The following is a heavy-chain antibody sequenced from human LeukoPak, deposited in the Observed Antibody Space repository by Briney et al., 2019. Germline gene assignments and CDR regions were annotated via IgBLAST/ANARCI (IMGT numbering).Heavy chain of an antibody. CDR3: ARAAAAGTVDY. CDR1: GFTSSSYW. D-gene: IGHD6-13*01. J-gene: IGHJ4*02. V-gene: IGHV3-7*01. Sequence: PGGSLRPSCVVSGFTSSSYWMSWVRQAPGKGLEWVANVNQDGSEQYYVDSVKGRFIISKDSAKNSLYLQMNSLRVEDTAVYYCARAAAAGTVDYWGQGTLVIVSS. CDR2: VNQDGSEQ.